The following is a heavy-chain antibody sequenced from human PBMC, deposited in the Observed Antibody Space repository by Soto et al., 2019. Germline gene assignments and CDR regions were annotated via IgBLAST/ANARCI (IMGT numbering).Heavy chain of an antibody. CDR2: ISGSGGNA. CDR3: AKDGASGSYPPYYYFGMDV. CDR1: GFTFSSYA. Sequence: LRLSCAASGFTFSSYAMSWVRQAPGKGLEWVSSISGSGGNAYYADSVKGRFSISRDNSKNTLRLQMNSLRADDTAVYYCAKDGASGSYPPYYYFGMDVWGQGTTVTVSS. D-gene: IGHD1-26*01. J-gene: IGHJ6*02. V-gene: IGHV3-23*01.